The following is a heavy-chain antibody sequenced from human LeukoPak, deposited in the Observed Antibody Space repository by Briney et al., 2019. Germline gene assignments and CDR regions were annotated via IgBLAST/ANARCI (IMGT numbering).Heavy chain of an antibody. Sequence: GGSLRLSCAASGFTFSSYWMSWVRQAPGKGLEWVANIKQDGSEKYYVDSVKGRFTISRDNAKNSLYLQMNSLRAEDTAVYYCARALAAAGTYFQHWGQGTLVTVSS. CDR1: GFTFSSYW. V-gene: IGHV3-7*01. J-gene: IGHJ1*01. CDR2: IKQDGSEK. CDR3: ARALAAAGTYFQH. D-gene: IGHD6-13*01.